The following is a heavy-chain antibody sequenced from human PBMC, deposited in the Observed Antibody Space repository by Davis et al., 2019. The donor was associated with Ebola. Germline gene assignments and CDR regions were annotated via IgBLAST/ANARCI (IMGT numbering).Heavy chain of an antibody. CDR3: ARGVAVAGPIYYYYGMDV. CDR1: GGSFSGYY. J-gene: IGHJ6*02. Sequence: PSETLSLTCAVYGGSFSGYYWSWIRQPPGKGLEWIGEINHSGSTNYNPSLKSRVTISVDTSKNQFSLKLSSVTAADTAVYYCARGVAVAGPIYYYYGMDVWGQGTTVTVSS. D-gene: IGHD6-19*01. CDR2: INHSGST. V-gene: IGHV4-34*01.